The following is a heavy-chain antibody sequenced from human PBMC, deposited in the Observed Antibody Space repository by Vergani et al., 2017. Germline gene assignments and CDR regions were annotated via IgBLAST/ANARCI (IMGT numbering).Heavy chain of an antibody. CDR3: ARHNLRYRSGGSCESNWFDP. CDR2: IYHSGST. J-gene: IGHJ5*02. D-gene: IGHD2-15*01. V-gene: IGHV4-38-2*01. CDR1: GYSISSGYY. Sequence: QVQLQESGPGLVKPSETLSLTCAVSGYSISSGYYWGWIRQPPGKGLEWIGSIYHSGSTYYNPSLKSRVTISVDTSKNQFSLKLSSVTAADTAVYYCARHNLRYRSGGSCESNWFDPWGQGTLVTVSS.